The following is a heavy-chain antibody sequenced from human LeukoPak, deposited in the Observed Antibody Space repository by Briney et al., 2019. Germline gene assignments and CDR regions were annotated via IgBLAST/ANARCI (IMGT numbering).Heavy chain of an antibody. CDR2: IKQDGSER. V-gene: IGHV3-7*03. J-gene: IGHJ4*02. D-gene: IGHD3-22*01. CDR3: ARDRWSYDPQGGFDC. Sequence: PGGSLRLSCAASGFTLSIYWMSWVRQAPGKGLEWVANIKQDGSERYYVDSMKGRFTLSRDNAKNSLYLQMNSLRAEDTAVYYCARDRWSYDPQGGFDCWGQGTLVTVSS. CDR1: GFTLSIYW.